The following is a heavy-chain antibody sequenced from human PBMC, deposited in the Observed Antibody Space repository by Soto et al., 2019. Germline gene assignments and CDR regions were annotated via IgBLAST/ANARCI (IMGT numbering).Heavy chain of an antibody. D-gene: IGHD6-6*01. J-gene: IGHJ6*02. CDR2: VFYTGFT. CDR3: ARLTLNIAARLYYGMDV. Sequence: SETLSLTCAVSGGSISGSYYYWGWLRQSPGKGPEWIGSVFYTGFTSYNPSLESRVSVSVDTSKNQFSLKLSSVTAADTAVYYCARLTLNIAARLYYGMDVWGQGTTVT. V-gene: IGHV4-39*01. CDR1: GGSISGSYYY.